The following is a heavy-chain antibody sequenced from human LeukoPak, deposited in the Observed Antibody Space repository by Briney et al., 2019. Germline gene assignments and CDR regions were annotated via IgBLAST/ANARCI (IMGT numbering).Heavy chain of an antibody. J-gene: IGHJ4*02. D-gene: IGHD6-19*01. Sequence: ASVKVSCKASGYTFTNYGITWVRQAPGQGLEWMGWISTNHGNTNYAQKIQGRVTMTTDTSTSTAYMKLRNLRSDDTAMYYCARDQIRQGLPGYWGQGTLVTVSS. CDR1: GYTFTNYG. CDR2: ISTNHGNT. V-gene: IGHV1-18*01. CDR3: ARDQIRQGLPGY.